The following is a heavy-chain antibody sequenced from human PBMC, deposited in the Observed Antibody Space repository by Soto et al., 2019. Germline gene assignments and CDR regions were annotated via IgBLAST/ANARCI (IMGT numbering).Heavy chain of an antibody. Sequence: SETLSLTCTVSGGSVSSGSYYWSWIRQPPGKGLEWIGYIYYSGSTNYNPSLKSRVAISVDTSKNQFSLKLSSVTAADTAVYYCARGAYCGGDCYSPFDYWGQGTLVTVSS. J-gene: IGHJ4*02. D-gene: IGHD2-21*02. CDR1: GGSVSSGSYY. CDR3: ARGAYCGGDCYSPFDY. CDR2: IYYSGST. V-gene: IGHV4-61*01.